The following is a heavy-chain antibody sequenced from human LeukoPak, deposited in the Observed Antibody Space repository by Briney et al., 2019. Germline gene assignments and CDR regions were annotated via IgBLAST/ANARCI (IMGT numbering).Heavy chain of an antibody. J-gene: IGHJ6*02. CDR1: GFTFEDYA. D-gene: IGHD4-11*01. V-gene: IGHV3-43*02. Sequence: QPGGSLRLSCAASGFTFEDYAMHWARQAPGKGLEWVSLISGDGGSTYYADSVKGRFTISRDNSKNSLYLQMNSLRTEDTALYYCAKVKLGSKSYYYYGMDVWGQGTTVTVSS. CDR3: AKVKLGSKSYYYYGMDV. CDR2: ISGDGGST.